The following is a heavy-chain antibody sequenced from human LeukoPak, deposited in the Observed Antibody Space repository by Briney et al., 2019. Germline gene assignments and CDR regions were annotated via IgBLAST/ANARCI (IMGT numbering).Heavy chain of an antibody. D-gene: IGHD6-19*01. CDR1: GFTFSSYG. CDR2: ISGSGGST. V-gene: IGHV3-23*01. J-gene: IGHJ4*02. Sequence: PGGSLRLSCAASGFTFSSYGMSWVRQAPGKGLEWVSAISGSGGSTYYADSVKGRFTISRDNSKNTLYLQMNSLRAEDTAVYYCAKLSGWYWGFDYWGQGTLVTVSS. CDR3: AKLSGWYWGFDY.